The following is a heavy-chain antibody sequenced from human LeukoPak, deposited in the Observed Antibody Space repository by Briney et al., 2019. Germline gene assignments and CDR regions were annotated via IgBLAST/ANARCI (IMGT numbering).Heavy chain of an antibody. J-gene: IGHJ4*02. CDR3: ARGGDYAPFDY. D-gene: IGHD4-17*01. V-gene: IGHV4-31*03. CDR2: IYYSGST. Sequence: PSETLSLTCTVSGGSISSGGYYWSWIRQHPGKGLEWIGYIYYSGSTYYNPSLRSRVTISVDTSKNQFSLKLSSVTAADTAVYYCARGGDYAPFDYWGQGTLVTVSS. CDR1: GGSISSGGYY.